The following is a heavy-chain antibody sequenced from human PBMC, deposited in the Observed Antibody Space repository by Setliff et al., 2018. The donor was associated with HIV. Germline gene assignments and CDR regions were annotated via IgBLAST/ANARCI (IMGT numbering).Heavy chain of an antibody. Sequence: SVKVSCKASGGTSGTHAINWVRQAPGQGLEWMGQIISILDITTYAQSLQGRVTITADESTSTFYMELSSLRSADTAVYYCAGPRGDEAFDIWGQGTKVTVSS. J-gene: IGHJ3*02. CDR1: GGTSGTHA. V-gene: IGHV1-69*10. D-gene: IGHD2-21*01. CDR3: AGPRGDEAFDI. CDR2: IISILDIT.